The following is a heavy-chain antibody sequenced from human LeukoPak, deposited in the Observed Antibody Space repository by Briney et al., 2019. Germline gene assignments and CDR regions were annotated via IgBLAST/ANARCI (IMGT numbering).Heavy chain of an antibody. Sequence: PGGSLRLSCTASGFTFGDYGLTWVRQAPGKGLELVGFIRSETYGGTREYAASVKGRFTISRDDSNSIADLQMNSLKTEDTGVYYCGRGLTVVGAKYYFDYWGQGTLVTVSS. V-gene: IGHV3-49*04. CDR3: GRGLTVVGAKYYFDY. D-gene: IGHD1-26*01. CDR2: IRSETYGGTR. CDR1: GFTFGDYG. J-gene: IGHJ4*02.